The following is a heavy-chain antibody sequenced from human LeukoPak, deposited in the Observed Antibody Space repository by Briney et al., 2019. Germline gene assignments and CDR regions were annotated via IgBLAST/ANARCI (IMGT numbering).Heavy chain of an antibody. CDR1: GLTFNNYA. Sequence: GGSLRLSCAASGLTFNNYALTWIRQAPGKGLEGVSSISGRGGNTYYADSVKGRFTISRDDSKNTLFLQMNSLRAEDTAVYYCATGYSDSLRSPLDSWGQGTLVTVSS. J-gene: IGHJ5*01. D-gene: IGHD3-22*01. CDR2: ISGRGGNT. CDR3: ATGYSDSLRSPLDS. V-gene: IGHV3-23*01.